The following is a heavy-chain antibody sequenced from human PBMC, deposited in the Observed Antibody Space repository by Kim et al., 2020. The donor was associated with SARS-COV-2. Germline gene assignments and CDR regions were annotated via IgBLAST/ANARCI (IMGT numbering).Heavy chain of an antibody. Sequence: SETLSLTSAVYGGSFSGYYWSWIRQPPGKGLEWIGEINHSGSTNYNPSLKSRVTISVDTSKNQFSLKLSSVTAADTAVYYCARGIGYYYDSSGYYYYYYGMDVWGQGTTVTVSS. D-gene: IGHD3-22*01. CDR3: ARGIGYYYDSSGYYYYYYGMDV. J-gene: IGHJ6*02. CDR1: GGSFSGYY. CDR2: INHSGST. V-gene: IGHV4-34*01.